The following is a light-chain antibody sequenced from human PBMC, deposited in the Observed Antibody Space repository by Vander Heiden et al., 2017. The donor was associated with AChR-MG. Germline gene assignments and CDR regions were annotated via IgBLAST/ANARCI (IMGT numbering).Light chain of an antibody. CDR3: AAWDDSLNAWV. J-gene: IGLJ3*02. Sequence: QSVLTQPPSASRTPGQGVTIPCSGSSSNIGSNTVNWYQQLPGTAPKLLIYSNNQRPSGVPDRFSGSKSGTSASLAISGLQSEDEADYYCAAWDDSLNAWVFGGGTKLTVL. CDR1: SSNIGSNT. CDR2: SNN. V-gene: IGLV1-44*01.